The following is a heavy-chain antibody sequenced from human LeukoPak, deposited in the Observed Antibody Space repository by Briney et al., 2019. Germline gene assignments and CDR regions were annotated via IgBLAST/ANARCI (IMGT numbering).Heavy chain of an antibody. CDR3: ARNFLQTSSPDAFDI. V-gene: IGHV4-31*03. Sequence: SETLSLTCSVSGVSIESRGYAWTWIRQPPGKGLDWIGHISYSGYTDYKSSLKSRITISLAASKIQTSLKLTSVTAADTAVYYCARNFLQTSSPDAFDIWGQGTMVTVSS. D-gene: IGHD3-3*01. J-gene: IGHJ3*02. CDR1: GVSIESRGYA. CDR2: ISYSGYT.